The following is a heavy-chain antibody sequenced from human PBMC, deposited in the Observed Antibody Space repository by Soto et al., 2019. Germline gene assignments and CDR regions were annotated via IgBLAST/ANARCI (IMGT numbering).Heavy chain of an antibody. V-gene: IGHV3-33*01. D-gene: IGHD3-10*01. J-gene: IGHJ6*02. CDR2: IWYDGSNK. CDR1: GFTFSSYG. CDR3: ARDGSLSYGMDV. Sequence: HPGGSLRLSCAASGFTFSSYGMHWVRQAPGKGLEWVAVIWYDGSNKYYADSVKGRFTISRDNSKNTLYLQMNSLRAEDTAVYYCARDGSLSYGMDVWGQGTTVTVSS.